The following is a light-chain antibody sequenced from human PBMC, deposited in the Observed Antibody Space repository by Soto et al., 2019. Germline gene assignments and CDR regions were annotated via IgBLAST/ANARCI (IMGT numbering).Light chain of an antibody. CDR2: GAS. V-gene: IGKV3-20*01. J-gene: IGKJ1*01. CDR3: QQYGSSPT. Sequence: EIVLTQSPGTLSLSPGERATLSCRASQSVSSNFLAWYQRKPGQAPRLLIYGASSRATGVPDRFRGSVSGTDFTLTITRLEPEDFAVSYCQQYGSSPTFGQGTKVEIK. CDR1: QSVSSNF.